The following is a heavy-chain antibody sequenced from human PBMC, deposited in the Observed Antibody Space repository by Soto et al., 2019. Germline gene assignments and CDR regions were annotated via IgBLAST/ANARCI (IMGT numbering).Heavy chain of an antibody. Sequence: QVQLQQWGAGLLKPSETLSLTCAAYGGSFSGYTWIWIRQPPGKGLEWIGEINHSGTTNHNPSLKSRVIISVDSSKKQFALRLTSVTAADTAVYYCARGSDYTSSFDYWGQGTLVTVYS. CDR3: ARGSDYTSSFDY. V-gene: IGHV4-34*01. CDR2: INHSGTT. J-gene: IGHJ4*02. D-gene: IGHD3-16*01. CDR1: GGSFSGYT.